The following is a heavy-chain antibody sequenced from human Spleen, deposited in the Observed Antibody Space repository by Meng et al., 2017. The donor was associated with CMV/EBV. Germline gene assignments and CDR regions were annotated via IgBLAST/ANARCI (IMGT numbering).Heavy chain of an antibody. CDR3: ARLQYRLLYSSFYGMDV. CDR2: IEWDDDK. CDR1: GFSLSTSGMS. Sequence: SGPTLVKPTQTLTLTCTFSGFSLSTSGMSVSWVRQPRGKALAWLALIEWDDDKCYSTSLKTRLTISKDISKNQVDLTITNMDPVDTATYYCARLQYRLLYSSFYGMDVWGQGTTVTVSS. J-gene: IGHJ6*02. D-gene: IGHD2-2*02. V-gene: IGHV2-70*20.